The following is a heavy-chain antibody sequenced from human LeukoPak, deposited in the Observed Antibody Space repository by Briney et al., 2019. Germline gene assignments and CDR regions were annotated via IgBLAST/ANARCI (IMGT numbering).Heavy chain of an antibody. J-gene: IGHJ3*02. CDR2: ISYDGSNK. CDR3: ARELPRGSYGAFEI. CDR1: GFTFGSYA. Sequence: GGSLRLSCAASGFTFGSYAMHWVRQAPGKGLEWVAVISYDGSNKYYADSVKGRFTISRDNSKNTLYLQMNSLRAEDTAVYYCARELPRGSYGAFEIWGQGTMVTVSS. V-gene: IGHV3-30-3*01. D-gene: IGHD1-26*01.